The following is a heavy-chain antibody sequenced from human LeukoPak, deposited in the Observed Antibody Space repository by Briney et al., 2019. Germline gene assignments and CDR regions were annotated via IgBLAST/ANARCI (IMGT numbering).Heavy chain of an antibody. V-gene: IGHV3-21*01. Sequence: GGSLRLSRAASGFTFSGYNMNWVRQAPGKGLEWVSSLSASTTYIYYADSVKGRFTISRGNAKNSLYLQMNSLRGEDTAVYYCARGQNGFDYWGQGTLVTVSS. CDR3: ARGQNGFDY. J-gene: IGHJ4*02. CDR1: GFTFSGYN. D-gene: IGHD2-8*01. CDR2: LSASTTYI.